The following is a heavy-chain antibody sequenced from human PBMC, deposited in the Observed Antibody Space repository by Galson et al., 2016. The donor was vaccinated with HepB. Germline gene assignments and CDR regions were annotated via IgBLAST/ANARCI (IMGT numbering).Heavy chain of an antibody. Sequence: SLRLSCAASGFIFSSYGMHWVRQAPGKGQEWVAVISYDGPNDYYADSVRGRFTISRDNSQNTLYLQMTSLRREDTAAYYCAKPRYYYGAGNYGMDGWGQGTTVTVSS. D-gene: IGHD3-10*01. J-gene: IGHJ6*02. CDR2: ISYDGPND. CDR3: AKPRYYYGAGNYGMDG. V-gene: IGHV3-30*18. CDR1: GFIFSSYG.